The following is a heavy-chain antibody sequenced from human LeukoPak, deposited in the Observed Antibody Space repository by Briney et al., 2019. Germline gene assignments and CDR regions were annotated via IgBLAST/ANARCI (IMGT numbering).Heavy chain of an antibody. CDR2: ISGSSGST. CDR3: AKDLAYYDSSGYYYHY. J-gene: IGHJ4*02. V-gene: IGHV3-23*01. D-gene: IGHD3-22*01. Sequence: PGGSLRLSCAASGFTFSNYVMNWVRQAPGKGLEWVSRISGSSGSTNYADSVKGRFTISRDNSKNTLYLQMNSLRAEDTAVYYCAKDLAYYDSSGYYYHYWGQGTLVTVSS. CDR1: GFTFSNYV.